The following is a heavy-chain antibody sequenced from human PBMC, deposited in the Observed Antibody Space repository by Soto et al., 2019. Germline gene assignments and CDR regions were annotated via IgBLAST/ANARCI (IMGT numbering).Heavy chain of an antibody. Sequence: QVQLVESGGGVVQPGRSLRLSCAASGFTFSSYGMHWVRQAPGKGLEWVALIWFDGSSKYYADSVKGPFTISRDNSNNKLYPQMNGLRAVDTAVYYCAKVGDMVRGITPYYYGLDVWGQGTTVIVSS. CDR2: IWFDGSSK. D-gene: IGHD3-10*01. J-gene: IGHJ6*02. CDR3: AKVGDMVRGITPYYYGLDV. CDR1: GFTFSSYG. V-gene: IGHV3-33*03.